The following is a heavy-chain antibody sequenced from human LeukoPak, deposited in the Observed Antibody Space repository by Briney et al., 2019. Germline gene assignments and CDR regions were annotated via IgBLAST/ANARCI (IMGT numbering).Heavy chain of an antibody. V-gene: IGHV1-69*13. CDR3: AREGSGYYTNYFDY. CDR1: GGTFSSYA. D-gene: IGHD3-3*01. J-gene: IGHJ4*02. CDR2: IIPIFGTA. Sequence: ASVKVSCKASGGTFSSYAISWVRQAPGQGLEWMGGIIPIFGTANYAQKFQGRVTITADESTSTAYMELSSLRSEDTAVYYCAREGSGYYTNYFDYWGQGTLVTVSS.